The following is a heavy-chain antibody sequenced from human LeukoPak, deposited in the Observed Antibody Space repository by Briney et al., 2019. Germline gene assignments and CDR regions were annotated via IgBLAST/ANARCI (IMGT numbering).Heavy chain of an antibody. V-gene: IGHV3-48*03. Sequence: PGGSLRLSCAASGFTFSSYEMNWVRQAPGKGLEWVSYISSSGSTIYYADSVKGRFTISRDNAKNSLYLQMNSLRAEDTAVYYCARDTLYYDSSGYFRGGGYYFDYWGQGTLVTVSS. CDR2: ISSSGSTI. J-gene: IGHJ4*02. D-gene: IGHD3-22*01. CDR3: ARDTLYYDSSGYFRGGGYYFDY. CDR1: GFTFSSYE.